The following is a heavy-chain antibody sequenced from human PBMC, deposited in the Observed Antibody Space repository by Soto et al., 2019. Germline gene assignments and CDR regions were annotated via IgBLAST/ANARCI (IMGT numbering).Heavy chain of an antibody. CDR1: GYSFTSYW. V-gene: IGHV5-10-1*01. J-gene: IGHJ4*02. Sequence: PGESLKISCKGSGYSFTSYWISWVRQMPGKGLEWMGRIDPSDSYTNYSPSFQGHVTISADKSISTAYLQWSSLKASDTAMYYCARPYSGSSSYFDYWGQGTLVTVSS. CDR2: IDPSDSYT. CDR3: ARPYSGSSSYFDY. D-gene: IGHD1-26*01.